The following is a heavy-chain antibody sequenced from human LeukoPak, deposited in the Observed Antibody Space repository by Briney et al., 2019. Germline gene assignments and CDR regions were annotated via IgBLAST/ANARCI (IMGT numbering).Heavy chain of an antibody. CDR1: GYTFTGYY. J-gene: IGHJ3*02. Sequence: ASVKVSCKPSGYTFTGYYLHWVRQAPGQGLEWMGWINTNSGGTNYAQKFQGRVTMTGDTSISTAYMELRSLRSDDSALYYCARDKGIAAPADLDVFDIWGQGTMVTVSS. CDR2: INTNSGGT. D-gene: IGHD6-13*01. CDR3: ARDKGIAAPADLDVFDI. V-gene: IGHV1-2*02.